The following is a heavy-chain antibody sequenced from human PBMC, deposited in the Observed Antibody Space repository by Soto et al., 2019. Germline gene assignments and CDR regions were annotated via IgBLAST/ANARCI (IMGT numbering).Heavy chain of an antibody. CDR3: ARIPVDTSMSYWFDP. CDR2: IYYRGST. Sequence: QVQLQESGPGLVKASETLSLTCTVSGGSVSSGDYYWSWIRQPPGTGLEGIGNIYYRGSTNYNPSLYGRATLSVDTSKNQSSLKVSSVTAAYTAVYYCARIPVDTSMSYWFDPWGQGTLVTVSS. D-gene: IGHD5-18*01. V-gene: IGHV4-61*08. CDR1: GGSVSSGDYY. J-gene: IGHJ5*02.